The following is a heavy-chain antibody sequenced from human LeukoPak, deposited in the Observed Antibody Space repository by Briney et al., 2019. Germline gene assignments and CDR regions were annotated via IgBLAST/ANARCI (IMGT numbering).Heavy chain of an antibody. CDR3: ARDRRGGQQLVREYFDY. D-gene: IGHD6-13*01. CDR1: GNTFTSYY. CDR2: INPSGGST. J-gene: IGHJ4*02. Sequence: ASVKVSCKASGNTFTSYYMHWVRQAPGQGLEWMGIINPSGGSTSYAQKFQGRVTMTRDTSTSTVYMELSSLRSEDTAVYYCARDRRGGQQLVREYFDYWGQGTLVTVSS. V-gene: IGHV1-46*01.